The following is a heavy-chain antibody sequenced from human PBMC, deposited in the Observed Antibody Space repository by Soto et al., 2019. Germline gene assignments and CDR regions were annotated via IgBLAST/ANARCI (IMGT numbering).Heavy chain of an antibody. CDR1: GFRFSTYA. CDR2: ISSDGGST. D-gene: IGHD2-2*01. CDR3: VKDEYCGSTSCHGYFQH. J-gene: IGHJ1*01. V-gene: IGHV3-64D*06. Sequence: GGSLRLSCSASGFRFSTYAMHWVRQAPGKGLACVSVISSDGGSTYYADSVKGRFTISRDNSNNTLYLQMSSLRAEDTAVYYCVKDEYCGSTSCHGYFQHWGQGTLVTVSS.